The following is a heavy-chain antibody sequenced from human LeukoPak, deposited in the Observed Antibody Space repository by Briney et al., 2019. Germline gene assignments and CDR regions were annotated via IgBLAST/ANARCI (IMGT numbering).Heavy chain of an antibody. Sequence: GASVKVSCKASGYTFTSYDINWVRQATGQGLEWMGWMNPNSGNTGYAQKFQGRVTMTRNASISTAYMELSSLRSEDTAVYYCARVDLGIAAAGDFQHWGQGTLVTVSS. CDR2: MNPNSGNT. CDR3: ARVDLGIAAAGDFQH. J-gene: IGHJ1*01. CDR1: GYTFTSYD. D-gene: IGHD6-13*01. V-gene: IGHV1-8*01.